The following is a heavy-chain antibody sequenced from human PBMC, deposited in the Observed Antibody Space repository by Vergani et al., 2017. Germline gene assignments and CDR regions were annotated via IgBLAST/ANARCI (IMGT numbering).Heavy chain of an antibody. Sequence: EVQLLESGGGLVQPGGSLRLSCAASGFTFISYAMSCFLQAPGKGLEWVSAISGSGGSTYYADSVKGRFTISRDNSKNTLYLKMNSLRAEDTAVYYCAKNSGSYYYYYGMDVWGKGTTVTVSS. J-gene: IGHJ6*04. CDR2: ISGSGGST. CDR1: GFTFISYA. V-gene: IGHV3-23*01. CDR3: AKNSGSYYYYYGMDV. D-gene: IGHD1-26*01.